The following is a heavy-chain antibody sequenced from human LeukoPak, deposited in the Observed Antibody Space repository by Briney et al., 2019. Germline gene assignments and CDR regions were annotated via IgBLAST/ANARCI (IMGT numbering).Heavy chain of an antibody. CDR1: GGSISSSSYY. CDR2: MYYSGST. Sequence: PSETLSLTCTVSGGSISSSSYYWGWIRQPPGKGLEWIGSMYYSGSTYYNPSLKSRVTISVEKSKKQFSLKLSSVTAADTAVYYCARGPNYGGNSKDFDYWGQGTLVTVSS. V-gene: IGHV4-39*01. D-gene: IGHD4-23*01. J-gene: IGHJ4*02. CDR3: ARGPNYGGNSKDFDY.